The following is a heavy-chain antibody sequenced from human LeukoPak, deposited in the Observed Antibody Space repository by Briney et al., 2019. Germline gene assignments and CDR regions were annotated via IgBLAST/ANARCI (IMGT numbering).Heavy chain of an antibody. CDR2: TYYRSKWYN. Sequence: SQTLSLTCAISGDSVSTNSAAWNWIRQSPLRGLEWLGKTYYRSKWYNDYAASVRSRITVNPDTSKNQFSLQLNSVTPEDAAVYYCARKTTVTTSYYYNTDVWGQGTTVTVSS. V-gene: IGHV6-1*01. D-gene: IGHD4-17*01. CDR1: GDSVSTNSAA. J-gene: IGHJ6*02. CDR3: ARKTTVTTSYYYNTDV.